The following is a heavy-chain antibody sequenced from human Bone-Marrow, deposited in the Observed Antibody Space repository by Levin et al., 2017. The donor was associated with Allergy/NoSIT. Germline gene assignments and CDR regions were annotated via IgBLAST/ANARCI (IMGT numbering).Heavy chain of an antibody. V-gene: IGHV1-2*06. J-gene: IGHJ5*02. D-gene: IGHD2-2*01. CDR3: ARTFSTASGWIDP. CDR2: INPKNGAT. CDR1: GYIFTGYY. Sequence: ASVKVSCKASGYIFTGYYLHWVRQAPGQGLQWMGRINPKNGATNFAQNFQGRVTMTRDTSISTVYIDLRRLKSDDTAVYFCARTFSTASGWIDPWGQGTLVTVSS.